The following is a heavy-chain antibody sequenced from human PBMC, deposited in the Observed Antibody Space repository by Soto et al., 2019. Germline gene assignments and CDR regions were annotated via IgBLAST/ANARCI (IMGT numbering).Heavy chain of an antibody. CDR1: GNTVPNYA. V-gene: IGHV1-3*01. CDR2: INAGNGNT. D-gene: IGHD1-20*01. Sequence: ASVKVSCKASGNTVPNYAIHWVRQAPGQRLEWMGWINAGNGNTKYSQKFQGRVTITRDTSASTAYMELSSLRSEDTAVYYCARGITLPTLLDYWGQRTLVTVSS. J-gene: IGHJ4*02. CDR3: ARGITLPTLLDY.